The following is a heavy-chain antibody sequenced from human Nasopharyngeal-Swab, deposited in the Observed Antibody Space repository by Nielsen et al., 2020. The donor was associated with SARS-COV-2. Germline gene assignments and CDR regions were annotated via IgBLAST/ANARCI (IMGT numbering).Heavy chain of an antibody. V-gene: IGHV4-39*01. CDR2: IYYSGST. CDR3: ARPGYDSSGYTSYFDY. J-gene: IGHJ4*02. Sequence: WIRQPPGKGLEWIGSIYYSGSTNYNPSLKSRVTISVDTSKNQFSLKLSSVTAADTAVYHCARPGYDSSGYTSYFDYWGQGTLVTVSS. D-gene: IGHD3-22*01.